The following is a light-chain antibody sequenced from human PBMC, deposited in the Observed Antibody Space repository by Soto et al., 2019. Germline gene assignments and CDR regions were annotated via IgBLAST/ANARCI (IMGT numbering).Light chain of an antibody. CDR1: ESISIW. CDR3: QQANSFPIT. Sequence: IQMTQSPASLSASLGDTVTITCRASESISIWLAWYQQKPGKAPNLLINKASSLQSEVPSRFRGSGSGTDFTLTISSLQPEDFETYYCQQANSFPITFGQGTRLEIK. CDR2: KAS. J-gene: IGKJ5*01. V-gene: IGKV1-12*01.